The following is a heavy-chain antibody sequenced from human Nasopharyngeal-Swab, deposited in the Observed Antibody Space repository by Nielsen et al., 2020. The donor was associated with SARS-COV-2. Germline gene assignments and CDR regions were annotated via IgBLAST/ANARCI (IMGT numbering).Heavy chain of an antibody. CDR1: GLITFAIEW. D-gene: IGHD6-13*01. Sequence: GESLKISCAASGLITFAIEWVYWVRQVPGKGLVFVSRATADGTDTFYADPVKGRFTISRDNAKNAVYLEMNSLRVEDTAVYYCVVGSLAWGQGTMVTVSS. CDR2: ATADGTDT. V-gene: IGHV3-74*01. J-gene: IGHJ3*01. CDR3: VVGSLA.